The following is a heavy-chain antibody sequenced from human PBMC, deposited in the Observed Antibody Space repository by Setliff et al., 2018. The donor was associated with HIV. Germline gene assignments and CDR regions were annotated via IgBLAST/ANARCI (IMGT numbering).Heavy chain of an antibody. CDR2: IYNTGSS. D-gene: IGHD3-10*01. Sequence: SETLSLTCTVSGGSISSHYWSWIRQPPGKGLEWIAYIYNTGSSNYNPSLKGRVTISIDTSKNQFSLKLNSVTAADTAVYYCARFALGSRMDYFDYWGQGTLVTVPQ. V-gene: IGHV4-59*11. CDR1: GGSISSHY. J-gene: IGHJ4*02. CDR3: ARFALGSRMDYFDY.